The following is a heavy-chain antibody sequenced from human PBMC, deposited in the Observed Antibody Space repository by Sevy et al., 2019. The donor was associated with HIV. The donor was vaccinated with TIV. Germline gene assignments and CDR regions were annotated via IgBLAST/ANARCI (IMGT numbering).Heavy chain of an antibody. D-gene: IGHD2-21*01. CDR2: ILHDGSNE. J-gene: IGHJ4*02. V-gene: IGHV3-30*03. CDR3: ARDRLLSLLDF. CDR1: GFTFRTYS. Sequence: GGSLRLSCAASGFTFRTYSMNWVRQAPGKGLEWVALILHDGSNEHYADSVKGRFTISRDNSQNTVYLQMNSLRPEDTAVYYCARDRLLSLLDFWGQGTLVTVSS.